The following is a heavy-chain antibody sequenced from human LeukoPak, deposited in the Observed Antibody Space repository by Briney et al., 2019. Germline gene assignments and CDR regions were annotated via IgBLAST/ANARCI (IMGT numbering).Heavy chain of an antibody. Sequence: GGPLRLPCAASKFTFSTFSMSWVRQAPGKGLEWVAVISYEGSNKYSADSVKGRFTISRDNSKNTLYLQMNSLRAEDTAVYYCAKGRYTYYNYVWGSYRYPYNWFDPWGQGTLVTVSS. CDR3: AKGRYTYYNYVWGSYRYPYNWFDP. J-gene: IGHJ5*02. V-gene: IGHV3-30*18. CDR2: ISYEGSNK. D-gene: IGHD3-16*02. CDR1: KFTFSTFS.